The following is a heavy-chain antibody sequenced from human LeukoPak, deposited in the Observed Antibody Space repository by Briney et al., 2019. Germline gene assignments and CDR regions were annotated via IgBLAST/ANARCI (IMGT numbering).Heavy chain of an antibody. CDR3: ARDGYNSANGIDV. CDR1: GFIFSSYN. V-gene: IGHV3-21*01. J-gene: IGHJ3*01. CDR2: ISSSSNYI. D-gene: IGHD1-1*01. Sequence: GGSLRLSCAASGFIFSSYNMNWVRQAPGKGLEWVSSISSSSNYIYYVDSVKGRFTISRDNVKSSLSLQMNSLSAEDTAVYYCARDGYNSANGIDVWGQGTMVTVSS.